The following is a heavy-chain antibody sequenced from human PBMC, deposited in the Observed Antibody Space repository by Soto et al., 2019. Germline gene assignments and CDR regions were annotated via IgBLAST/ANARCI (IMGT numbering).Heavy chain of an antibody. V-gene: IGHV2-26*01. Sequence: VTLKESGPVLVKPTETLTLTCTVYGFSLSDPRMAVSWIRQPPGKALEWLAHILSNDEKSYTTSLKTKLTLSKDTSDIQVILTMTNMEPVDAAIYFCVRIELSLIRGGDYFQHWGQGTLDIVSS. CDR3: VRIELSLIRGGDYFQH. CDR1: GFSLSDPRMA. CDR2: ILSNDEK. J-gene: IGHJ1*01. D-gene: IGHD3-10*01.